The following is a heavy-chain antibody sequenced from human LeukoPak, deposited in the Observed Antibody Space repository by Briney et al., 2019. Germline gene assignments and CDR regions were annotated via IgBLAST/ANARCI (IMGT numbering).Heavy chain of an antibody. V-gene: IGHV3-21*01. J-gene: IGHJ4*02. CDR3: ARDSVSYYDGGLDY. CDR2: ISSSSSYI. Sequence: PGGSLRLSCAASGFTFSSYSMNWARQAPGKGLEWVSSISSSSSYIYYADSVKGRFTISRDNAKNSLYLQMNSLRAEDTAVYYCARDSVSYYDGGLDYWGQGTLVTVSS. D-gene: IGHD3-22*01. CDR1: GFTFSSYS.